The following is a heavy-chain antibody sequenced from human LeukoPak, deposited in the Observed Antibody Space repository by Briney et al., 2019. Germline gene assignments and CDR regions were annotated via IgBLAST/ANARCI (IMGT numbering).Heavy chain of an antibody. Sequence: SETLSLTCTVSGGSISSYYWSWIRQPPGKGLEWIGYIYYSGSTNYSPSLKSRVTISVDTSKNQFSLKLSSVTAADTAVYYCARGREYQLLFDYWGQGTLVTVSS. CDR2: IYYSGST. D-gene: IGHD2-2*01. V-gene: IGHV4-59*01. J-gene: IGHJ4*02. CDR3: ARGREYQLLFDY. CDR1: GGSISSYY.